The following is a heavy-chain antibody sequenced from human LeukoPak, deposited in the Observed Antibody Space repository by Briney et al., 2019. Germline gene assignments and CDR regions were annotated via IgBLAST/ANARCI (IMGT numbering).Heavy chain of an antibody. CDR3: ARGLGVPAETTTLFDY. CDR1: GYTFTGYY. CDR2: INPNSGGT. V-gene: IGHV1-2*02. Sequence: GASVTVSYKASGYTFTGYYMHWVRQAPGQGLEWLAWINPNSGGTNYAQNFQGRVIMTRDTSISTAYMELTRLRSDDTAVYYCARGLGVPAETTTLFDYWGQGTLVIVSS. J-gene: IGHJ4*02. D-gene: IGHD2-2*01.